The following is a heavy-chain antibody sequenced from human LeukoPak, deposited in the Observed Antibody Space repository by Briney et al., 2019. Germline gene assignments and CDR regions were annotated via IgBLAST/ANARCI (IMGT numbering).Heavy chain of an antibody. CDR1: GFTFSSYI. V-gene: IGHV3-23*01. CDR2: ISGSGGNT. Sequence: GGSLRLSCTASGFTFSSYIMNWVRQAPGKGLEWVSGISGSGGNTYYTDSVRGRLSISRHNSKNTLYLQVNSLRAEDTAVYYCAKGRTEGGTLALDYWGQGTLVTVSS. D-gene: IGHD6-19*01. J-gene: IGHJ4*02. CDR3: AKGRTEGGTLALDY.